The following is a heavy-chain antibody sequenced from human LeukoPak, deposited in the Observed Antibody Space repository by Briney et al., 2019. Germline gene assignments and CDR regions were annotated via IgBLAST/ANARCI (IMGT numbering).Heavy chain of an antibody. CDR1: GGSISSYY. J-gene: IGHJ6*03. D-gene: IGHD3-22*01. V-gene: IGHV4-4*07. CDR3: VRVIGAPNYYYYMDV. Sequence: SETLSLTCTVSGGSISSYYWSWIRQPAGKGLEWIGRIYTSGSTNYNPSLKSRVTMSVDTSKNQFSLNLTSVTAADTAVYYCVRVIGAPNYYYYMDVWGKGTTVTVSS. CDR2: IYTSGST.